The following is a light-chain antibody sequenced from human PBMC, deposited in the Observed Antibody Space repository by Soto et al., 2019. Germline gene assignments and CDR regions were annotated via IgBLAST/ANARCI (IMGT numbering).Light chain of an antibody. V-gene: IGKV3-15*01. CDR1: QSVSSN. Sequence: EIVMTQSPATRSVSPGERATRSCRASQSVSSNLAWYQQKPGQAPRLLIYGASTRATGIPARFSGSGSGTEFTLTISSLQSEDFAVYYCQQYNNWPRTFGQGTKADIK. CDR2: GAS. J-gene: IGKJ1*01. CDR3: QQYNNWPRT.